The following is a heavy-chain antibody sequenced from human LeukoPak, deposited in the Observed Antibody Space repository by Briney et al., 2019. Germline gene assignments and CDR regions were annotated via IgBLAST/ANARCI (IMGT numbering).Heavy chain of an antibody. CDR1: GYTFTGQD. Sequence: ASVKVSCEASGYTFTGQDIHWVRQAPGQGLEWMGWINPNGGGTKYAQEFQGRVTMTRDTSMSTAYMELRRLTYDDTAVYYCARDDGTSLFDYWGQGTLVTVS. V-gene: IGHV1-2*02. D-gene: IGHD1-26*01. CDR2: INPNGGGT. CDR3: ARDDGTSLFDY. J-gene: IGHJ4*02.